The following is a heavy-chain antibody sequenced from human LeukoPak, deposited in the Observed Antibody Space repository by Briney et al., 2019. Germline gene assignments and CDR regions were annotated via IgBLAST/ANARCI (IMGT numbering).Heavy chain of an antibody. CDR3: ARDLPSGSGWSYNWFDP. J-gene: IGHJ5*02. CDR1: GYTFTGYY. D-gene: IGHD6-19*01. V-gene: IGHV1-2*02. Sequence: ASVKVSCKASGYTFTGYYMHWVRQAPGQGLEWMGWINPNIGGTNYAQKFQGRVTMTRDTSISTAYMELSRLRSDDTAVYYCARDLPSGSGWSYNWFDPWGQGTLVTVSS. CDR2: INPNIGGT.